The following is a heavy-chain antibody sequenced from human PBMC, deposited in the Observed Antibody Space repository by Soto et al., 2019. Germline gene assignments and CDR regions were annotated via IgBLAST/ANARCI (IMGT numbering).Heavy chain of an antibody. CDR1: GYTFTSYG. CDR2: IIPIFGTA. V-gene: IGHV1-69*13. Sequence: SVKVSCKASGYTFTSYGISWVRQAPGQGLEWMGGIIPIFGTANYAQKFQGRVTITADESTSTAYMELSSLRSEDTAVYYCAGSGIAAGPRWFDPWGQGTLVTVSS. CDR3: AGSGIAAGPRWFDP. J-gene: IGHJ5*02. D-gene: IGHD6-13*01.